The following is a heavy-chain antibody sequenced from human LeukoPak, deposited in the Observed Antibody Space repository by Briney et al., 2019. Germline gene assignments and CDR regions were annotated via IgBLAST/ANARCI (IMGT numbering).Heavy chain of an antibody. Sequence: ASVKVSCKASGYTFTSYAMNWVRQAPGQGLEWMGWINTNTGNPTYAQGFTGRFVFSLDTSVSTAYLQISSLKAEDTAVYYCARGIGGITMVRGAPFDPWGQGTLVTVSS. CDR3: ARGIGGITMVRGAPFDP. CDR1: GYTFTSYA. CDR2: INTNTGNP. J-gene: IGHJ5*02. D-gene: IGHD3-10*01. V-gene: IGHV7-4-1*02.